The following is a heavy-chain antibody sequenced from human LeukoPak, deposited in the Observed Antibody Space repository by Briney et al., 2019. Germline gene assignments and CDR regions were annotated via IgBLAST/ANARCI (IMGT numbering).Heavy chain of an antibody. CDR3: ARDQNGIVDY. Sequence: ASVKVSCKASGGTFSSYAISWVRQAPGQGLEWMGRINPILGIANYAQKFQGRVTITADKSTSTAYMELSSLRSEDTAVYYCARDQNGIVDYWGQGTLVTVSS. D-gene: IGHD3-16*02. J-gene: IGHJ4*02. CDR2: INPILGIA. V-gene: IGHV1-69*04. CDR1: GGTFSSYA.